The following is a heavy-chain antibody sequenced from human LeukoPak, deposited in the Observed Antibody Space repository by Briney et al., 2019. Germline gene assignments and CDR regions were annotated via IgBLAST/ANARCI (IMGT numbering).Heavy chain of an antibody. CDR1: GGSISSSSYY. D-gene: IGHD2-2*01. CDR2: IYYSGST. J-gene: IGHJ4*02. V-gene: IGHV4-61*01. CDR3: ARDPGPYCTTTTCYVDY. Sequence: PSETLSLTCTVSGGSISSSSYYWSWIRQPPGKGLEWIGYIYYSGSTNYNPSLKRRVTISLDTSKNQFSLKLSSVTAADTAVYYCARDPGPYCTTTTCYVDYWGQGTLVTVSS.